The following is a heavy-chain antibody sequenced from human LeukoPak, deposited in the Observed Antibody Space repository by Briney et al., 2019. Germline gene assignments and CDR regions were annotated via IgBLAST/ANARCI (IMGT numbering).Heavy chain of an antibody. CDR2: IIPIFGTA. J-gene: IGHJ4*02. V-gene: IGHV1-69*13. D-gene: IGHD3-3*01. CDR3: ARGTPYDFWSGYYTQALDY. Sequence: SVKVSCKASGYTFTSYYMHWVRQAPGQGLEWMGGIIPIFGTANYAQKFQGRVTITADESTSTAYMELSSLRSEDTAVYYCARGTPYDFWSGYYTQALDYWGQGTLVTVSS. CDR1: GYTFTSYY.